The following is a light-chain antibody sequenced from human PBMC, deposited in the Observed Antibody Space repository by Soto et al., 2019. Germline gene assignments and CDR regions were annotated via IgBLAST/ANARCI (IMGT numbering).Light chain of an antibody. V-gene: IGKV3-11*01. CDR3: QQSVSLPLS. CDR2: DAS. J-gene: IGKJ4*01. CDR1: QSVSSY. Sequence: EIVLTQSPATLSLSPGERATLSCRASQSVSSYLAWYQQKPGQAPRLLIYDASNRATGIPARFSGSGFGTHFIFNISSLQPDDAGTYYCQQSVSLPLSFGGGTRLEIK.